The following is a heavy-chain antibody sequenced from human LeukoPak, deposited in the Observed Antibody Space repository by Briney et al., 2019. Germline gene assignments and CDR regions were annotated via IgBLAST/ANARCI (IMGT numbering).Heavy chain of an antibody. D-gene: IGHD6-19*01. CDR3: ARRPYSSGWYDGAFDI. CDR1: GFTFSSFG. J-gene: IGHJ3*02. Sequence: PGGSLRLSCAASGFTFSSFGMHWVRQAPGKGLEWVAFIRYDGSNKYYADSVKGRFTISRDNSKNTLYLQMNSLRAEDTAVYYCARRPYSSGWYDGAFDIWGQGTMVTVSS. CDR2: IRYDGSNK. V-gene: IGHV3-30*02.